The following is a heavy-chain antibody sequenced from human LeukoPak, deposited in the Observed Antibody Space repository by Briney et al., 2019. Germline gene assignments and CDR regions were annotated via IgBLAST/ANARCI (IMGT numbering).Heavy chain of an antibody. CDR1: GGFISSYY. CDR3: ARSRASSGAVAPLFDY. V-gene: IGHV4-59*12. D-gene: IGHD6-19*01. J-gene: IGHJ4*02. Sequence: SETLSLTCTVSGGFISSYYWSWIRQPPGKRLEWIGYIYYSGSTNYNPSLKSRVTMSVDRSKNQFSLTLSSVTAADTAVYYCARSRASSGAVAPLFDYWGQGTLVTVSS. CDR2: IYYSGST.